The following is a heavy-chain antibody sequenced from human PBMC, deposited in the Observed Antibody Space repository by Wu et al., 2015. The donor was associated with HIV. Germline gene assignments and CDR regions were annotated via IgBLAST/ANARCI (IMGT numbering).Heavy chain of an antibody. D-gene: IGHD1-26*01. CDR1: GYNFVDNY. CDR3: TKDYGIVGSTLPEYFQH. Sequence: QVQLMQLGAEVRKPGASVRVSCKTSGYNFVDNYIHWVRQAPGQGLEWMGWINPNSGGSRSPQKFQGRVSMTRDTSINTVYLELTRLQFDDTAIYYCTKDYGIVGSTLPEYFQHWGRGTLVTVSS. V-gene: IGHV1-2*02. CDR2: INPNSGGS. J-gene: IGHJ1*01.